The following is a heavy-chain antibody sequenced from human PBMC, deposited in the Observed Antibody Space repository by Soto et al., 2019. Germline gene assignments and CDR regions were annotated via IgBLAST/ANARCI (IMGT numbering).Heavy chain of an antibody. CDR1: GFTFGSHA. J-gene: IGHJ4*02. V-gene: IGHV3-23*01. CDR3: AKEPYSDFWSAYYYFDY. CDR2: ISGSGGSA. Sequence: EVQLLESGGGLVQPGGSLRLSCAASGFTFGSHAMIWVRQAPGKGLEWVSAISGSGGSAYYADSVKGRFTISRDNSTNTLYPQMNSLRAEDTALYYCAKEPYSDFWSAYYYFDYWGQGTLVTVSS. D-gene: IGHD3-3*01.